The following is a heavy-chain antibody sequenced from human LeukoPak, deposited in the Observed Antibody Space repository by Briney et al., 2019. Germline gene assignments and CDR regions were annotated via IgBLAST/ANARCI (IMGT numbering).Heavy chain of an antibody. CDR2: IYTSGST. D-gene: IGHD2-2*01. Sequence: PSQTLSLTCTVSGGSISSGVYYWTWIRQPAVKGLEWIGRIYTSGSTNYNPSLKSRVTISLDTSKNQFSLRLSSVTAADTAVYYCARHWVPATVPVGWGQGTLVTVSS. V-gene: IGHV4-61*02. J-gene: IGHJ4*02. CDR1: GGSISSGVYY. CDR3: ARHWVPATVPVG.